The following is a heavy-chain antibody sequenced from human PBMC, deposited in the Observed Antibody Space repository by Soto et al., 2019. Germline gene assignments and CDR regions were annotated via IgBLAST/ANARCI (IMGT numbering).Heavy chain of an antibody. J-gene: IGHJ3*02. CDR3: ARARIDYYDSSGPSAFDI. CDR1: GGSISSGGYS. Sequence: SETLSLTCAVSGGSISSGGYSWSWIRQPPGKGLEWIGYIYHSGSTYYNPSLKSRVTISVDRSKNQFSLKLSSVTAADTAVYYCARARIDYYDSSGPSAFDIWGQGTMVTVSS. CDR2: IYHSGST. D-gene: IGHD3-22*01. V-gene: IGHV4-30-2*01.